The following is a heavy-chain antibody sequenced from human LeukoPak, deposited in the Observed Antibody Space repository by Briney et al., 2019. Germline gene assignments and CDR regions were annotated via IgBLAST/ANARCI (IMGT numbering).Heavy chain of an antibody. Sequence: GESLKISCKASGYNCTNYWIGWVRQMPGKGLEWIGIISPGDSDKRYSPSFQGQVTISADKSICTAYLQWSSLKASDTAMYYCAKRGDSYGRFDYWGQGILVTVSS. CDR1: GYNCTNYW. CDR2: ISPGDSDK. V-gene: IGHV5-51*01. CDR3: AKRGDSYGRFDY. J-gene: IGHJ4*02. D-gene: IGHD5-18*01.